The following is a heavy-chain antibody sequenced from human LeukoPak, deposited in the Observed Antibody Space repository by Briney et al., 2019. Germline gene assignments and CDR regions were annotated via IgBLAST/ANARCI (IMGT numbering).Heavy chain of an antibody. CDR2: ISVYNGNT. CDR3: ARESRSSGWYASHLVDY. Sequence: GASVKVSCKTSGYTLTKFGITWVRQAPGQGLEWMGWISVYNGNTNYAQKFQDRVTVTTDTSTSTAYMELRSLRSDDTAVYYCARESRSSGWYASHLVDYWGQGTLVTVSS. V-gene: IGHV1-18*01. D-gene: IGHD6-19*01. CDR1: GYTLTKFG. J-gene: IGHJ4*02.